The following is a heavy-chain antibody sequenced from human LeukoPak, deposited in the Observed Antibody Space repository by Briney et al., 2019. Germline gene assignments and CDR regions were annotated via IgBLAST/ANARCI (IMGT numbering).Heavy chain of an antibody. J-gene: IGHJ4*02. V-gene: IGHV1-24*01. D-gene: IGHD3-22*01. CDR2: FDPEDGET. Sequence: ASVKVSCKVSGYTLTELSMHWVRQAPGKGLEWMGGFDPEDGETIYAQKFQGRVTMTRNTSISTAYMELSSLRSEDTAVYYCARGPVVTRLDYWGQGTLVTVSS. CDR1: GYTLTELS. CDR3: ARGPVVTRLDY.